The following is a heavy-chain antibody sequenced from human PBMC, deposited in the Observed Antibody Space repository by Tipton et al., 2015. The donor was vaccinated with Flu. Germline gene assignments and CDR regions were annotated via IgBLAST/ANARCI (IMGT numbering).Heavy chain of an antibody. V-gene: IGHV4-4*02. Sequence: SLRLSCAVSGGSIRSSNWWSWVRQPPGKGLEWIGEIYHSGSTNYNPSLKSRVTISVDKSKNQFSLKLSSVTAADTAVYYCAGSGDTTGTRAVDYWGQGTLFTVSS. D-gene: IGHD1-1*01. CDR3: AGSGDTTGTRAVDY. CDR1: GGSIRSSNW. J-gene: IGHJ4*02. CDR2: IYHSGST.